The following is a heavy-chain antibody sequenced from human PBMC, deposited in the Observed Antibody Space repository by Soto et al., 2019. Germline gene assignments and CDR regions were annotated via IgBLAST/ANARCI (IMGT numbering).Heavy chain of an antibody. CDR3: ARHFNRVYGDDDFDS. J-gene: IGHJ4*02. CDR2: IHYNGNT. V-gene: IGHV4-39*01. Sequence: QLQLHESGPGLVRHSETLSLTCSVSGGSITSGNYYWGWIRQPPGKGLEWIATIHYNGNTYYNPSLKGRVTISVDTSKTQFSLDVNSVTAADTAVYYCARHFNRVYGDDDFDSWGQGTLVTVSS. D-gene: IGHD4-17*01. CDR1: GGSITSGNYY.